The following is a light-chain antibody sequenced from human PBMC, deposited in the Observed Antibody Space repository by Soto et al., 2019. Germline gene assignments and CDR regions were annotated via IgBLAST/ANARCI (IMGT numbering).Light chain of an antibody. CDR1: QSIYKW. Sequence: DIQMTQSPSSVSASIGDRVTISCRASQSIYKWLVWYQQKPGKAPKLLIYAASSLQSGVPSRFSGSGYGTDFPLTTSSLQPEDFATYYCQQADSCPPSFGGGTKVQI. CDR2: AAS. V-gene: IGKV1-12*01. J-gene: IGKJ4*01. CDR3: QQADSCPPS.